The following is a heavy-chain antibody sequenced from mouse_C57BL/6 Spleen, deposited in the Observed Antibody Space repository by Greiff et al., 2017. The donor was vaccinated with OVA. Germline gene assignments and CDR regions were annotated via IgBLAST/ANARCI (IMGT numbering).Heavy chain of an antibody. CDR1: GYTFTSYW. J-gene: IGHJ1*03. V-gene: IGHV1-55*01. CDR3: ARGGVYYGKGYFDV. CDR2: IYPGSGST. Sequence: QVQLQQPGAELVKPGASVKMSCKASGYTFTSYWITWVKQRPGQGLEWIGDIYPGSGSTNYNEKFKSKATLTGDTSSSTAYMQLSSLTSEDSAVYYCARGGVYYGKGYFDVWGTGTTVTVSS. D-gene: IGHD2-1*01.